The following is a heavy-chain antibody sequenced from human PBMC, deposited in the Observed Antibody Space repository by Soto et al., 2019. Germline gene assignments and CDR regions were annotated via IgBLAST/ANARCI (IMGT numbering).Heavy chain of an antibody. J-gene: IGHJ4*02. CDR2: ISPYNDDT. D-gene: IGHD4-17*01. V-gene: IGHV1-18*01. CDR3: ARETYDYGGNSDFDY. CDR1: GFGFSSYA. Sequence: GASAEASSKECGFGFSSYASSWVRHSPGQGLEWLGWISPYNDDTNYAQKLQGRVTMTTDTSTSTAYMELRSLRSDDTAVYYCARETYDYGGNSDFDYWGQGTLVTVSS.